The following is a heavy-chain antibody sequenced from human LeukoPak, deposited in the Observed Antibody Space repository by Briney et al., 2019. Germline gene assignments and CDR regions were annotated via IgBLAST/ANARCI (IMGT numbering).Heavy chain of an antibody. J-gene: IGHJ4*02. V-gene: IGHV3-7*01. CDR1: GFTLSRHS. Sequence: GGSLRLSCATSGFTLSRHSMSWFRQAPGKGPEWVANVKEDGSEIHYRDSVKGRFTISRDDARNSLHLQMNSLRAEDTAIYFCARLLLFESSTYRPVDHWGRGTLVSVTS. D-gene: IGHD2-2*01. CDR2: VKEDGSEI. CDR3: ARLLLFESSTYRPVDH.